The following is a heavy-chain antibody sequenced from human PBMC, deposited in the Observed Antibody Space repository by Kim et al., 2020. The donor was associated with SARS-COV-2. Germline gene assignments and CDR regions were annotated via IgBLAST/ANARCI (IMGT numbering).Heavy chain of an antibody. V-gene: IGHV3-23*01. CDR3: AKEIYGSGSYSHFDY. Sequence: VEVPFTITRDNSKNALYLQMNSLRAEDTAVYYCAKEIYGSGSYSHFDYWGQGTLVTVSS. D-gene: IGHD3-10*01. J-gene: IGHJ4*02.